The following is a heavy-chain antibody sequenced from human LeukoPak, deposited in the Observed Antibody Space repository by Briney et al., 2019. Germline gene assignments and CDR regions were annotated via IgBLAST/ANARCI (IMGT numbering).Heavy chain of an antibody. J-gene: IGHJ4*02. Sequence: GGSLRLSCAASGFTFSSYSMNWVRQAPGKGLEWVSTIRGSGGTTYYADSVKGRFTISRDNSKNTLYLQMNSLRAEDTAVYYCARDARDGYGGNPFDYWGQGTLVTVSS. CDR1: GFTFSSYS. V-gene: IGHV3-23*01. CDR2: IRGSGGTT. CDR3: ARDARDGYGGNPFDY. D-gene: IGHD4-23*01.